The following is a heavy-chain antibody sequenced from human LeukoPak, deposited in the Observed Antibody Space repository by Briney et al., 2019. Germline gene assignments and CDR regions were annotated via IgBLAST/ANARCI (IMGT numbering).Heavy chain of an antibody. CDR1: GFTFSSYA. D-gene: IGHD4-23*01. V-gene: IGHV3-23*01. CDR2: ISGSGGST. J-gene: IGHJ6*03. CDR3: AKVGYGGNAYMDV. Sequence: GGSLRLSCGASGFTFSSYAMSWVRQAPGKGLEWVSAISGSGGSTYYADSVKGRFTISRDNSKNTLYPQMNSLRAEDTAVYYCAKVGYGGNAYMDVWGKGTTVTVSS.